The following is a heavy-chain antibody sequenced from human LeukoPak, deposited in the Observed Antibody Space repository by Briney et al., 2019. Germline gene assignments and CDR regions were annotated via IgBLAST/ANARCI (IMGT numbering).Heavy chain of an antibody. CDR2: IYYSGST. CDR1: GGSISSYY. V-gene: IGHV4-59*12. CDR3: ARGPSIQLWSDPYYYYGMDV. D-gene: IGHD5-18*01. J-gene: IGHJ6*02. Sequence: SETLSLTCTVSGGSISSYYWSWIRQPPGKGLEWIGYIYYSGSTNYNPSLKSRVTISVDTSKNQFSLKLSSVTAADTAVYYCARGPSIQLWSDPYYYYGMDVWGQGTTVTVSS.